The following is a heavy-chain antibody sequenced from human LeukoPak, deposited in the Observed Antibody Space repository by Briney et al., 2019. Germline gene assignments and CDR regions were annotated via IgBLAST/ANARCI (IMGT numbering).Heavy chain of an antibody. CDR2: IRSKACGGTT. Sequence: GGSLRLSCTASGFTFGDYAMSWVRQAPGKGLEWVGFIRSKACGGTTEYAATVKGRSTISRDDSKNIAYPQMNSLKTDDTAVYYCTRGGVGATVFDYWGQGTLVTVSS. CDR3: TRGGVGATVFDY. J-gene: IGHJ4*02. V-gene: IGHV3-49*04. D-gene: IGHD1-26*01. CDR1: GFTFGDYA.